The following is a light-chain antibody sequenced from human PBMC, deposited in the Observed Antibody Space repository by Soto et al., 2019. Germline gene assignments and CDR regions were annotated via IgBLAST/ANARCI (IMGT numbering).Light chain of an antibody. J-gene: IGKJ1*01. V-gene: IGKV1-39*01. Sequence: THSLSFPTASVPARLTITCRASLSVSSYLNVCRQLPGIPPTPLILAASSLQVAVPSTVSGGRGERAFSPTISSSQPEDYETSYCQQRHSIPWTFGQGPKVDIK. CDR2: AAS. CDR1: LSVSSY. CDR3: QQRHSIPWT.